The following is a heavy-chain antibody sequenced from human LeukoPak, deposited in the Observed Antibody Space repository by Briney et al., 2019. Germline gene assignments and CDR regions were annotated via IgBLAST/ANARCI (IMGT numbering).Heavy chain of an antibody. V-gene: IGHV3-48*01. D-gene: IGHD5-12*01. CDR3: ARVGWLRGKGVY. CDR1: GFTFNGYG. J-gene: IGHJ4*02. CDR2: ISSISSTI. Sequence: GGSLRLSCTASGFTFNGYGMNWVRQAPGKGLEWVSYISSISSTIYYSDSVKGRFTISRDNAKNSLYLQMNSLRAEDTAVYYCARVGWLRGKGVYWGQGTLVTVSS.